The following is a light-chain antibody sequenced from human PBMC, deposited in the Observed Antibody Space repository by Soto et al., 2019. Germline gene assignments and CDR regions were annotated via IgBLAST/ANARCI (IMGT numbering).Light chain of an antibody. CDR3: QQYDDWPLT. Sequence: EVVMTQSPGTLSVSPGERAILSCRASQSLTTNLAWYQQKPGQAPRLLIHDASTRATGIPARFSGSGSGTEFTLTISILQSEDFAVYYCQQYDDWPLTFGQGTRLETK. V-gene: IGKV3-15*01. J-gene: IGKJ5*01. CDR1: QSLTTN. CDR2: DAS.